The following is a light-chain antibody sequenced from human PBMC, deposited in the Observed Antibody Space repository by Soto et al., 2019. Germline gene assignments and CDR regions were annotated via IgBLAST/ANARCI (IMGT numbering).Light chain of an antibody. V-gene: IGKV1-NL1*01. CDR2: GAS. Sequence: DVQMTQSPSSLSASVGDRVTITCRASQPISNYLNWYQQKAGEAPKVLIYGASRRATGIPDRFSGSGSGTDFTLTISRLEPEDFAVYYCQQYGSSLWTFGQGTKVDIK. CDR1: QPISNY. J-gene: IGKJ1*01. CDR3: QQYGSSLWT.